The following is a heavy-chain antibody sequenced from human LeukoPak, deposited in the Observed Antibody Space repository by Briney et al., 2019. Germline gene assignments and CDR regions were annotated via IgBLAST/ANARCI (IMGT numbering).Heavy chain of an antibody. V-gene: IGHV3-21*04. CDR1: GFTFSSYS. J-gene: IGHJ4*02. Sequence: GGSLRLSCAASGFTFSSYSMNWVRQAPGKGLEWVSFISSSSSYIYYADSVKGRFTISRDNAKNSLYLQMNSLRAEDTALYYCAGGQMFTSGGFDDWGQGTLVTVSS. CDR2: ISSSSSYI. D-gene: IGHD6-19*01. CDR3: AGGQMFTSGGFDD.